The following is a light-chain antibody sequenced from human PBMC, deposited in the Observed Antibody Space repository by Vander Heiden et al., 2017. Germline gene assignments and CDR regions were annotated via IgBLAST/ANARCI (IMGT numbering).Light chain of an antibody. Sequence: QSVLTQPPSASGTPGPRVTIACSGISSNIGSNYVYWYQQLPGTAPKLLIYRNNQRPAGVPDRFSGSKSGTSASLAISGLRSEDEADYYCAAWDDSLSGPVFGGGTKLTVL. CDR1: SSNIGSNY. V-gene: IGLV1-47*01. J-gene: IGLJ3*02. CDR3: AAWDDSLSGPV. CDR2: RNN.